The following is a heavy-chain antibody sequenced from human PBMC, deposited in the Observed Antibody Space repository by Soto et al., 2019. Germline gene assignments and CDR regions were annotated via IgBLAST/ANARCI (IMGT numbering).Heavy chain of an antibody. Sequence: QITLKESGPTLVKPTQTLTLTCTFSGFSLSTSGVGVGWNRQPPGKALEWLALIYWDDDKRYSPSLKSRLTITKDTSKNQVVLTMTNMDPVDTATYYCTHIVGAPNWFDPWGQGTLVTVSS. V-gene: IGHV2-5*02. CDR2: IYWDDDK. D-gene: IGHD1-26*01. CDR3: THIVGAPNWFDP. J-gene: IGHJ5*02. CDR1: GFSLSTSGVG.